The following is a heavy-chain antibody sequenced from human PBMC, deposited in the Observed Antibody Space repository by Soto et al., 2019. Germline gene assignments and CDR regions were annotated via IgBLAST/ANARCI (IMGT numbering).Heavy chain of an antibody. V-gene: IGHV4-4*02. CDR2: IYHSGSA. D-gene: IGHD3-22*01. J-gene: IGHJ5*02. CDR3: AGNSNYDPHQFDP. CDR1: GGSISTTHW. Sequence: QVQLQESGPGLVKPSGTLSLTCAVSGGSISTTHWWTWVRQPPGKGLEWIGEIYHSGSANYNPSPKSRVTISVHNSKHPFAVKQSSVTATDTAVYYCAGNSNYDPHQFDPWGQGTLVTVSS.